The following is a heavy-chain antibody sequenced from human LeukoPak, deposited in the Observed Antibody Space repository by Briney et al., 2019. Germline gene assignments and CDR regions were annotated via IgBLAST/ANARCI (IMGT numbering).Heavy chain of an antibody. CDR3: ARVIKVPPWYYYHYMDV. CDR1: GGSFSGYY. V-gene: IGHV4-34*01. Sequence: PSETLSLTCAVYGGSFSGYYWSWIRQPPGKGLEWIGEINHSGSTNYNPSLKSRVTISVDTSKNQFSLKLSSVTAADTAVYYCARVIKVPPWYYYHYMDVWGKGTTVTVSS. D-gene: IGHD5-24*01. CDR2: INHSGST. J-gene: IGHJ6*03.